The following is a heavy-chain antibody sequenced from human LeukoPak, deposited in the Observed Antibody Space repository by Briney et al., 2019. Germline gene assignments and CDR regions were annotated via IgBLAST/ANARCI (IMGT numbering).Heavy chain of an antibody. CDR3: ARADYGDYLATWFDP. CDR1: GYTFTGYY. J-gene: IGHJ5*02. Sequence: GASVKVSCKASGYTFTGYYMHWVRQAPGQGLEWMGWINPNSGGTNYAQKFQGRVTMTRDTSISTAYMELSRLRSDDTAVYYCARADYGDYLATWFDPWGQGTLLTVSS. V-gene: IGHV1-2*02. CDR2: INPNSGGT. D-gene: IGHD4-17*01.